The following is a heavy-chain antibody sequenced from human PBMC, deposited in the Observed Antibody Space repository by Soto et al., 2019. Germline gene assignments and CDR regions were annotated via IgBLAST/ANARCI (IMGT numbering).Heavy chain of an antibody. Sequence: EVQLLESGGGLVQPGGSLRLSCAASGFTFSSYAMSWVRQAPGKGLEWVSAISGSGGSTYYADSVKGRFTISRDNSKNTLYLQMNSLRAEDTAVYYCAKLPLGYYDSSGYYGDAFDIWGQGTMVTVSS. CDR2: ISGSGGST. CDR3: AKLPLGYYDSSGYYGDAFDI. D-gene: IGHD3-22*01. CDR1: GFTFSSYA. J-gene: IGHJ3*02. V-gene: IGHV3-23*01.